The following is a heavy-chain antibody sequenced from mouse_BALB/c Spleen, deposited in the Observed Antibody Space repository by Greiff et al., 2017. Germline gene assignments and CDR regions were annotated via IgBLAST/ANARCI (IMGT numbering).Heavy chain of an antibody. D-gene: IGHD2-1*01. J-gene: IGHJ1*01. CDR3: AREKSAYGNTAYWYFDV. V-gene: IGHV2-9*02. CDR2: IWAGGST. Sequence: QVQLQQSGPGLVAPSQSLSITCTVSGFSLTSYGVHWVRQPPGKGLEWLGVIWAGGSTNYNSALMSRLSISKDNSKSQVFLKMNSLQTDDTAMYFCAREKSAYGNTAYWYFDVWGAGTTVTVAS. CDR1: GFSLTSYG.